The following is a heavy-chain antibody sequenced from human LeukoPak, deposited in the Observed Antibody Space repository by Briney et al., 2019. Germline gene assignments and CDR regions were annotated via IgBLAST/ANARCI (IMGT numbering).Heavy chain of an antibody. CDR2: ISYDGSNK. CDR1: GFTFSSYG. Sequence: PGRSLRLSCAASGFTFSSYGMHWVRQAPGKGLEWVAVISYDGSNKYYADSVKGRFTISRDNSKNTLYLQINSLRAQDTAVYYCAKDWTVVPAAPLYWGQGTLVTVSS. V-gene: IGHV3-30*18. D-gene: IGHD2-2*01. J-gene: IGHJ4*02. CDR3: AKDWTVVPAAPLY.